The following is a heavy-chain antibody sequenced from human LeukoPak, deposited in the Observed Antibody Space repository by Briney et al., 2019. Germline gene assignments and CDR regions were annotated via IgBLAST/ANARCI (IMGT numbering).Heavy chain of an antibody. D-gene: IGHD5-18*01. CDR1: GYSFTSYW. CDR3: ARQTAMGRSGDY. CDR2: IDPSDSET. V-gene: IGHV5-51*01. Sequence: GESLKISCKASGYSFTSYWIGWVRQMPGKGLEWMGIIDPSDSETRYTPSFQGQVTISVDKSLTTADLQWNSLKAPGTAMYYCARQTAMGRSGDYWGQGTLVTVSS. J-gene: IGHJ4*02.